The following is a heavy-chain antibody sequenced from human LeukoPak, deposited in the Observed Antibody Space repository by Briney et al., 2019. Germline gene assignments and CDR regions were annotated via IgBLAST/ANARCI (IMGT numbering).Heavy chain of an antibody. Sequence: SETLSLXCTVSGGSISSYYWSWIRQPAGKGLEWIGRIYTSGSTNYNPSLKSRVTMSVDTSKNQFSLKLSSVTAADTAVYYCAANYYDSSGYYYGVDYWGQGTLVTVSS. CDR1: GGSISSYY. CDR3: AANYYDSSGYYYGVDY. V-gene: IGHV4-4*07. D-gene: IGHD3-22*01. J-gene: IGHJ4*02. CDR2: IYTSGST.